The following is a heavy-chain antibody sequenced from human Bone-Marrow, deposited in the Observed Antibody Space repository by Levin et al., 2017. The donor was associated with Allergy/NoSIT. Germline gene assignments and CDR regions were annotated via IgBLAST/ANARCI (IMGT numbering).Heavy chain of an antibody. CDR3: ATQASNGFFYWLDP. CDR2: INHVGTT. D-gene: IGHD2-8*01. J-gene: IGHJ5*02. V-gene: IGHV4-34*01. Sequence: SQTLSLTCGVSGGPLSGYYWSWIRQTPGKGLEWIGEINHVGTTKYNPSLKSRVAISVSTSKSQFSLRLKSVTAADTAVYYCATQASNGFFYWLDPWGQGSLVTVSS. CDR1: GGPLSGYY.